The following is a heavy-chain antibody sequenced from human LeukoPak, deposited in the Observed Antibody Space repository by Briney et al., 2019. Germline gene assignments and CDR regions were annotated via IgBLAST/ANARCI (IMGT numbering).Heavy chain of an antibody. D-gene: IGHD3-10*01. CDR1: GYTFTSYG. CDR2: ISAYNGNT. V-gene: IGHV1-18*01. CDR3: ARGYYYGSGSYRSPFDY. J-gene: IGHJ4*02. Sequence: ASVKVSCKASGYTFTSYGISWVRQAPGQGLEWMGWISAYNGNTNYAQKLQGRVTMTTDTSTSTAYMELRSLRSDDTAVYYRARGYYYGSGSYRSPFDYWGQGTLVTVSS.